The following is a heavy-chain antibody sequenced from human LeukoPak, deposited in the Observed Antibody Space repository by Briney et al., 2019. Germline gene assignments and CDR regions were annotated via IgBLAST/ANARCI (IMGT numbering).Heavy chain of an antibody. CDR1: GFSFSSYG. CDR2: IRYDGSNK. CDR3: AKDSQDYGDSIYYHYYMDV. D-gene: IGHD4-17*01. V-gene: IGHV3-30*02. Sequence: GGSLRLSCAASGFSFSSYGMHWVRQAPGKGLEWVAFIRYDGSNKYYADSVKGRFTISRDNSKNTLYLQMNSLRADDTAVYYCAKDSQDYGDSIYYHYYMDVWGKGTTVTVSS. J-gene: IGHJ6*03.